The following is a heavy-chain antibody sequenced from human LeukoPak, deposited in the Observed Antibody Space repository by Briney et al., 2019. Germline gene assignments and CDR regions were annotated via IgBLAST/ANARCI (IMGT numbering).Heavy chain of an antibody. J-gene: IGHJ4*02. D-gene: IGHD5-18*01. CDR1: GFSFGSSA. Sequence: PGGSLRLSCTASGFSFGSSAMNWVRQAPGKGLEWISYISSKGTTMYYVDSVKGRFTISRDNAKNSLYLQMDSLRAEDTALYYCARGRISIWLFDYWGQGTLVSVSS. CDR3: ARGRISIWLFDY. V-gene: IGHV3-48*04. CDR2: ISSKGTTM.